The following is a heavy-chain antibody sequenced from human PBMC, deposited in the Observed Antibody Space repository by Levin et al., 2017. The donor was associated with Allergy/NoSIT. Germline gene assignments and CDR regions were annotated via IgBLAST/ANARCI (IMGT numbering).Heavy chain of an antibody. CDR1: GFTFDDYA. D-gene: IGHD6-19*01. V-gene: IGHV3-9*01. Sequence: SCAASGFTFDDYAMHWVRQAPGKGLEWVSGISWNSGSIGYADSVKGRFTISRDNAKNSLYLQMSSLRAEDTALYYCAKASAGTGGWFDPWGQGTLVTVPS. CDR3: AKASAGTGGWFDP. CDR2: ISWNSGSI. J-gene: IGHJ5*02.